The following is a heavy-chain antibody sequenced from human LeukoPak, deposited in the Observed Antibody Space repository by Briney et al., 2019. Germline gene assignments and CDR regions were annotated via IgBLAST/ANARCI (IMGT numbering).Heavy chain of an antibody. Sequence: PSETLSLTCSVSGGSISSRGYYWGWIRQPPGRGLEWIGSIYYSGNTNHNPSLKSRVTMSVDTSKNQFSLKLNSVTAADTAVYYCASTSEPTNDYWGQGTLVTVSS. CDR1: GGSISSRGYY. CDR2: IYYSGNT. CDR3: ASTSEPTNDY. D-gene: IGHD1-14*01. V-gene: IGHV4-39*01. J-gene: IGHJ4*02.